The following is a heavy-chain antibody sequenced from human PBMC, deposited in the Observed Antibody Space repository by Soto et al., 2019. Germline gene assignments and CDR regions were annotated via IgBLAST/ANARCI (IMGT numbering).Heavy chain of an antibody. CDR1: GYTFTSYD. Sequence: QVQLVQSGAEVKKPGASVKVSCKAAGYTFTSYDINWMRQATGQGFEWMGWMNPNSGNTGYAQKFQGRVTMTRDTSISTAFMELSDLRSEDTAVYCCARGPRNWGVDYWGQGTLVTVSS. J-gene: IGHJ4*02. CDR2: MNPNSGNT. D-gene: IGHD7-27*01. CDR3: ARGPRNWGVDY. V-gene: IGHV1-8*01.